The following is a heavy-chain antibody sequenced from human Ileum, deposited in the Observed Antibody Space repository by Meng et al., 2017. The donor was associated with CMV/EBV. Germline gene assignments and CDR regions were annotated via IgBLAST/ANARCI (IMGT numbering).Heavy chain of an antibody. CDR2: IYHGGST. V-gene: IGHV4-4*07. Sequence: QLQSQEPGPGLVKPSGTLSLTCTVSGDSITSFYWSWIRQPAGKALEWIGRIYHGGSTNYNPSLKSRVTLSVDTSKNQFSMRLTSVTAADTAVYYCARGPGGFGDFNFDYWGQGTLVTVSS. J-gene: IGHJ4*02. CDR3: ARGPGGFGDFNFDY. CDR1: GDSITSFY. D-gene: IGHD3-16*01.